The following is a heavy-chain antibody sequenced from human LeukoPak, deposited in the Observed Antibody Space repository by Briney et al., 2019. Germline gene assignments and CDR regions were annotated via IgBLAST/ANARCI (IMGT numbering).Heavy chain of an antibody. D-gene: IGHD6-19*01. J-gene: IGHJ4*02. Sequence: PSQTLSLTCAISGDSVSNNSAAWKWIRQSPSRGLEWLGRTYYRSKWYNDYAVSVKSRITINPDTSKNQFSLQVNSVTPEDTAVYYCARAPTPIIAVAGSFDYWGQGTLVTVSS. V-gene: IGHV6-1*01. CDR1: GDSVSNNSAA. CDR3: ARAPTPIIAVAGSFDY. CDR2: TYYRSKWYN.